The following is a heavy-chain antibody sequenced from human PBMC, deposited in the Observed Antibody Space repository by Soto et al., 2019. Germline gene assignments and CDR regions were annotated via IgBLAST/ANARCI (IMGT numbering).Heavy chain of an antibody. CDR1: GFTFRSYW. V-gene: IGHV3-7*01. Sequence: EVHLVESGGSLVQPGGSLTLSCTASGFTFRSYWMSWVRQAPGKGLEWVANINQGGNEKYYVDSVRGRFTISRDNAENSLFLQMNSLKAEDTAVYYCARDGVEHGLYLDNWGQGTLLTVSS. J-gene: IGHJ4*02. CDR3: ARDGVEHGLYLDN. CDR2: INQGGNEK. D-gene: IGHD2-21*01.